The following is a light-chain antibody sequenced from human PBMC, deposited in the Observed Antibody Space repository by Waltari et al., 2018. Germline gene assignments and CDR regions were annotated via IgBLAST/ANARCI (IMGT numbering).Light chain of an antibody. V-gene: IGLV2-23*03. CDR3: CSNVGSSVF. CDR1: NSNVGSYNL. J-gene: IGLJ2*01. CDR2: EGN. Sequence: QSALTQPASVSGSPGQSITISCTGFNSNVGSYNLVSCYQKHPGKAPKLLIYEGNRRPSGVSNRFSGSKSDNTASLTLSGRQAEDEADYYCCSNVGSSVFFGGGTKLTVL.